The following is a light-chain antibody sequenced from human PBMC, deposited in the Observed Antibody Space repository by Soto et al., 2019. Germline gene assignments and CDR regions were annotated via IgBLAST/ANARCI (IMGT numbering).Light chain of an antibody. J-gene: IGLJ2*01. V-gene: IGLV2-14*03. CDR2: DVT. CDR3: TSYTSDSSVI. CDR1: SSDIGGYRY. Sequence: QSALTQPASVSGSPGQSVTISCTRTSSDIGGYRYVSWYQQRPGKAPKLMIHDVTNRPSGVSDRFSGSKSGNTASLTISGLQAEDEADYYCTSYTSDSSVIFGGGTQLTVL.